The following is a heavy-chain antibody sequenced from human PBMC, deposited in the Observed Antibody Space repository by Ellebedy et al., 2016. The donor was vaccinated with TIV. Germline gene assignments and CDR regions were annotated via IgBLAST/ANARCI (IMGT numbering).Heavy chain of an antibody. V-gene: IGHV6-1*01. CDR2: TYYRSKWYN. CDR3: ASWEKPGAGAFDI. J-gene: IGHJ3*02. CDR1: GDSVSTNGAA. Sequence: SETLSLTCGISGDSVSTNGAAWNWIRQSPSRGLEWLGRTYYRSKWYNEYGVSVKSRIAINPDTSKNQFSLQLNSVTPEDTAVYYCASWEKPGAGAFDIWGQGTMVTVSS. D-gene: IGHD1-14*01.